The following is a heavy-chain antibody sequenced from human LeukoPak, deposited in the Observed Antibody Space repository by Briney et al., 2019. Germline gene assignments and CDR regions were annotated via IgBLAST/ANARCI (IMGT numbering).Heavy chain of an antibody. D-gene: IGHD3-10*01. CDR1: GFTFDEYA. CDR2: ISWNSGSI. V-gene: IGHV3-9*01. Sequence: GGSLRLSCSAAGFTFDEYAMHWVRQAPGKGLEWVSGISWNSGSIGYADSVKGRFTISRDNAKNSLYLQMNSLRAEDTALYYCAKDISFGSGSYLDYWGQGTLVTVSS. J-gene: IGHJ4*02. CDR3: AKDISFGSGSYLDY.